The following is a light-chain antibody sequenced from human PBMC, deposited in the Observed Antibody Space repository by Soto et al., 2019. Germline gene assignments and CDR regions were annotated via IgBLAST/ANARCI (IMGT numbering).Light chain of an antibody. V-gene: IGLV3-21*02. CDR3: QVWDSSTDHVV. CDR1: DIGSKS. Sequence: SYELTQPPSVSVAPGQTARITCGGNDIGSKSVQWYQQKPGQAPVLVVQDDSDRPSGIPERFSGSNSGNTATLTISRVEAGDEADYSCQVWDSSTDHVVFGGGTKLTVL. CDR2: DDS. J-gene: IGLJ2*01.